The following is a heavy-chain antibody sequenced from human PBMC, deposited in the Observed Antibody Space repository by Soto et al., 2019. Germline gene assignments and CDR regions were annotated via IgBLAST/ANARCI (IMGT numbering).Heavy chain of an antibody. D-gene: IGHD1-26*01. CDR2: MSYSGRT. CDR1: CGSISTYY. Sequence: SDTLSLTCSVSCGSISTYYWSWIRQPPGKGLEWIGYMSYSGRTDYNFSLKSRVTISGDTSKNQFSLKLSSVTAADTAVYYCARVGATAEFDSWGLGTLVTISS. CDR3: ARVGATAEFDS. V-gene: IGHV4-59*13. J-gene: IGHJ4*02.